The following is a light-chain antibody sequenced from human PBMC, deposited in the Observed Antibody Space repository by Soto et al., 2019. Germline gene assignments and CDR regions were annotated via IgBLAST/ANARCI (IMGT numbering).Light chain of an antibody. CDR2: AAS. Sequence: DIQMTQSPASLSASVGDRVTITCRASQRIGISTYLNWYQQKPGKAPKFLIYAASSLQSEVPSRFSGSGSGTDFTLTISSLQPEDSATYYCQQSYSIPYTCGQGTRLEIK. J-gene: IGKJ2*01. CDR3: QQSYSIPYT. CDR1: QRIGISTY. V-gene: IGKV1-39*01.